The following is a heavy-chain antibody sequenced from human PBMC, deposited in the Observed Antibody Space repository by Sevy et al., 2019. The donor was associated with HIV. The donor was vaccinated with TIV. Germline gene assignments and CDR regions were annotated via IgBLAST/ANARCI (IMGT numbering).Heavy chain of an antibody. CDR3: TRRLGGNLRPYYYGMDV. V-gene: IGHV3-73*01. Sequence: GGSLRLSCAASGFTFSGSAMHWVRQASGKGLEWVGRIRSKANSYATAYAVSVKGRFTISRDDSKNTAYLQMNSLKTEDTAVYYCTRRLGGNLRPYYYGMDVWGQGTTVTVSS. D-gene: IGHD2-15*01. J-gene: IGHJ6*02. CDR2: IRSKANSYAT. CDR1: GFTFSGSA.